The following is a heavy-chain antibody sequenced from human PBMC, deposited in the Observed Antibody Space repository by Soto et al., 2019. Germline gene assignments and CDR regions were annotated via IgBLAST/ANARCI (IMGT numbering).Heavy chain of an antibody. V-gene: IGHV3-23*01. CDR1: GFTFSSYA. Sequence: GGSWRLSCAASGFTFSSYAMSWVRQAPGKGLEWISAITGGGGDTYSADSVKGRFTLSRDNSKNTLSLEMNSLRAEDTAVYYCAKGSGPYRPYYFDSWGQGTLVTVSS. CDR2: ITGGGGDT. D-gene: IGHD6-25*01. J-gene: IGHJ4*02. CDR3: AKGSGPYRPYYFDS.